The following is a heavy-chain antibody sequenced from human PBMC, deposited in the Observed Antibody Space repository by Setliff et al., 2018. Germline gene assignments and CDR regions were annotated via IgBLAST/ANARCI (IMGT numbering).Heavy chain of an antibody. J-gene: IGHJ6*02. D-gene: IGHD2-21*02. V-gene: IGHV3-48*03. CDR3: ARGGWRYCGGDCYSRSYYYYGMDV. CDR1: GFTFSSYE. Sequence: LRLSCAASGFTFSSYEMNWVRQAPGKGLEWVSYISSSGSTIYYADSVKGRFTISRDNAKNSLYLQMNSLRAEDTAVYYCARGGWRYCGGDCYSRSYYYYGMDVWGQGTTVTVSS. CDR2: ISSSGSTI.